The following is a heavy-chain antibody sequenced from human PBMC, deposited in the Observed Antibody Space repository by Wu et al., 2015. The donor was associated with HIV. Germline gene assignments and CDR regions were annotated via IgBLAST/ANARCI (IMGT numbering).Heavy chain of an antibody. V-gene: IGHV1-69*12. CDR3: ATEIGYCSSTSCYSPDV. Sequence: QVQLVQSGAEVKKPGSSVKVSCKASGGTFSSYAISWVRQAPGQGLEWMGGIIPIFGTANYAQKFQGRVTITADESTSTAYMELSSLRSEDTAVYYCATEIGYCSSTSCYSPDVWGKGTTVTVSS. CDR2: IIPIFGTA. D-gene: IGHD2-2*01. CDR1: GGTFSSYA. J-gene: IGHJ6*04.